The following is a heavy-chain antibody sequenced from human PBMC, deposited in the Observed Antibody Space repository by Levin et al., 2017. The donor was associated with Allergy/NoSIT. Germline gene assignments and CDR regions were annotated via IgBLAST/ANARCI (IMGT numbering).Heavy chain of an antibody. CDR3: ARVHHRTNTAMVIWFDP. V-gene: IGHV4-34*01. D-gene: IGHD5-18*01. Sequence: SETLSLTCAVYGGSFSGYYWSWIRQPPGKGLEWIGEINHSGSTNYNPSLKSRVTISVDTSKNQFSLKLSSVTAADTAVYYCARVHHRTNTAMVIWFDPWGQGTLVTVSS. J-gene: IGHJ5*02. CDR1: GGSFSGYY. CDR2: INHSGST.